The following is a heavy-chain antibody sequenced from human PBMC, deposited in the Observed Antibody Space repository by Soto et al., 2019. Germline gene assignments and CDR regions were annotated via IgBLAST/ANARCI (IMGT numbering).Heavy chain of an antibody. CDR2: IYYSGST. Sequence: SETLSLTCTVSGGSISSYYWSWIRQPPGKGLEWIGYIYYSGSTNYNPSLKSRVTISVDTSKNQFSLKLSSVTAADTAVYYCARRKLWVPTQGGRYYYYYMDVWGKGTTVTVSS. V-gene: IGHV4-59*01. J-gene: IGHJ6*03. CDR1: GGSISSYY. D-gene: IGHD2-21*01. CDR3: ARRKLWVPTQGGRYYYYYMDV.